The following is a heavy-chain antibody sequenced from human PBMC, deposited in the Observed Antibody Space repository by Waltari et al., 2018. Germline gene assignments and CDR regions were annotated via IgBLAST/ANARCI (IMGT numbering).Heavy chain of an antibody. CDR1: GYTFTSYD. Sequence: QVQLVQSGAEVKKPGASVKVSCKAPGYTFTSYDINWVRQATGEGLGWSGWMSPNSGNKGYDRRFQGRVTITRSTSQSTAYMELSGLRLEETAVYYCAAGYSMFFGGMDGWGQGTTVTVSS. D-gene: IGHD6-13*01. CDR2: MSPNSGNK. CDR3: AAGYSMFFGGMDG. V-gene: IGHV1-8*03. J-gene: IGHJ6*02.